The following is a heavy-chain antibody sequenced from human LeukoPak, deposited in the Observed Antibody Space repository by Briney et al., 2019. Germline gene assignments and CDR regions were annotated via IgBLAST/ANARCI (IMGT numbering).Heavy chain of an antibody. CDR3: ARDHIVLMVYADYGMDV. CDR2: IIPIFGTA. Sequence: SVKVSCKASGGTFCSYSISWVRQAPGQGLEWMGGIIPIFGTANYAQKFQGRVTITADESTSTAYMELSSLRSEDTAVYYCARDHIVLMVYADYGMDVWGQGTTVTVSS. V-gene: IGHV1-69*13. D-gene: IGHD2-8*01. CDR1: GGTFCSYS. J-gene: IGHJ6*02.